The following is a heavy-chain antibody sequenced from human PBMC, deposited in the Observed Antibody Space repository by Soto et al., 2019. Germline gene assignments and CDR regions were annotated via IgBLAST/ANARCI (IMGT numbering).Heavy chain of an antibody. CDR3: ARPTRYYYGMDV. CDR1: GFSLSSNY. Sequence: GGSLRLSCVVSGFSLSSNYMSWVRQAPGKGLEWVSVIYSGGTTYYADSVKGRFTISRDISKNTVYLQMNTLRAEDTAVYYCARPTRYYYGMDVWGQGTTVTVSS. V-gene: IGHV3-53*01. CDR2: IYSGGTT. J-gene: IGHJ6*02.